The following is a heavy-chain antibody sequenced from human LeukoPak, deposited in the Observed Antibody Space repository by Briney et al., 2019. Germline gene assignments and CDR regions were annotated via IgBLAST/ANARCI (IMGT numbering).Heavy chain of an antibody. CDR1: GFTFHQYA. Sequence: PGGSLRLSCAASGFTFHQYAIHWVRQVPGKGLEWVSGISWNSASIGYADSVKGRFTISRDNAKNSVHLQMNSLRAEDTALYYCAKDKAPLYSGYDWGLDFWGQGTLVTVSS. D-gene: IGHD5-12*01. CDR3: AKDKAPLYSGYDWGLDF. J-gene: IGHJ4*02. CDR2: ISWNSASI. V-gene: IGHV3-9*01.